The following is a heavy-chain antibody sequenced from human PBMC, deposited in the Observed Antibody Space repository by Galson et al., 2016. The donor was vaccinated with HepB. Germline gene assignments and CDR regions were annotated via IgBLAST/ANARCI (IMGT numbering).Heavy chain of an antibody. Sequence: QSGAEVKKPGESLRISCKGSGYSFTSYWISWVRQMPGKGLEWMGRIDPSDSYTNYSPSFQGHVTISADKSISTAYLQWSSLKASDTAMYYCARLPNNYYDSSGYRSDAFDLWGQGTMVTVSS. J-gene: IGHJ3*01. V-gene: IGHV5-10-1*01. CDR2: IDPSDSYT. CDR1: GYSFTSYW. CDR3: ARLPNNYYDSSGYRSDAFDL. D-gene: IGHD3-22*01.